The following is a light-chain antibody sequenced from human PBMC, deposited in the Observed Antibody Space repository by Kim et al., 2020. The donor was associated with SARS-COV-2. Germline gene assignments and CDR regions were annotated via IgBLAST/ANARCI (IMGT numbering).Light chain of an antibody. Sequence: LSPGERATLSGRASQSVTSSYLAWYQQKPGQAPRLLIYGASSRATGIPDRFSGRGFGTDFTLTISRLEPEDFAVYYCQQYGSSPYTFGQGTKLEIK. J-gene: IGKJ2*01. CDR2: GAS. V-gene: IGKV3-20*01. CDR3: QQYGSSPYT. CDR1: QSVTSSY.